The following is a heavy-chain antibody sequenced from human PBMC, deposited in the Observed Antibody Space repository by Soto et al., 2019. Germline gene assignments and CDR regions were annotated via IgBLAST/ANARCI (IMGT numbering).Heavy chain of an antibody. CDR3: AKDKWLRFRGSTCWFDP. Sequence: GGSLRLSCAASGFTFSSYGMHWVRQAPGKGLEWVAVISYDGSNKYYADSVKGRFTISRDNSKNTLYLQMNSLRAEDTAVYYCAKDKWLRFRGSTCWFDPWGQGTLVTVSS. J-gene: IGHJ5*02. CDR2: ISYDGSNK. V-gene: IGHV3-30*18. CDR1: GFTFSSYG. D-gene: IGHD5-12*01.